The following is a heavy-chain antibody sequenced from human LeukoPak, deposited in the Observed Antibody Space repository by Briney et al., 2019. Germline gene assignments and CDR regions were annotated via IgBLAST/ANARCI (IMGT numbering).Heavy chain of an antibody. CDR1: GFTFSSYA. V-gene: IGHV3-30*02. CDR3: ASPHIRDGYMGH. Sequence: GGSLRLSCAASGFTFSSYAMHWVRQAPGKGLEWVAFIRYDGSNKYYADSVKGRFTISRDNSKNTLYLQMNSLRAEDTAVYYCASPHIRDGYMGHWGQGTLVTVSS. J-gene: IGHJ4*02. D-gene: IGHD5-24*01. CDR2: IRYDGSNK.